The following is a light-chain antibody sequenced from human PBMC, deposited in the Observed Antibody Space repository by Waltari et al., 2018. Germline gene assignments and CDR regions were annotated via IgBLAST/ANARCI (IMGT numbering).Light chain of an antibody. CDR2: AAS. CDR3: LQDYNYPWT. Sequence: DIQLTQSPSFLSASVGDRVTITCRASQGISSYLAWYQQKPGKAPKLLIYAASNLQSGVPSRFSGSGSGTEFTLTISSLQPEDFVSYYCLQDYNYPWTFGQGTKVEIK. V-gene: IGKV1-9*01. CDR1: QGISSY. J-gene: IGKJ1*01.